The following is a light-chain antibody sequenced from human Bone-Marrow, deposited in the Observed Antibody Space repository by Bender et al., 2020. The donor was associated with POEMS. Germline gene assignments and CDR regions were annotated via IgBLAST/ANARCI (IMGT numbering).Light chain of an antibody. CDR2: EVN. CDR3: SSYAGSHVI. V-gene: IGLV2-8*01. Sequence: QSALTQPPSASGSPGQSVTISCTGTSSDVGGYNYVSWYQQHPGKAPKVIIHEVNMRPSGVPDRFSGSKSGNTASLTVSGLQTEDEADYYCSSYAGSHVIFGGGTKLTVL. CDR1: SSDVGGYNY. J-gene: IGLJ2*01.